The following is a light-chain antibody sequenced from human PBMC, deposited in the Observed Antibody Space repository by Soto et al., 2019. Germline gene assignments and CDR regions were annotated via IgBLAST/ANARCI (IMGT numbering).Light chain of an antibody. CDR1: SSDVGGYNY. J-gene: IGLJ1*01. Sequence: QSVLTQPASVSGSPGQSITISCTGTSSDVGGYNYVSWYQHHPGKAPKLMIHDVSNRPSGVSNRFSGSKSGNTASLTISGLQPEDEADYYCSSYTTSNTRQIVLGTGTKVTV. V-gene: IGLV2-14*03. CDR3: SSYTTSNTRQIV. CDR2: DVS.